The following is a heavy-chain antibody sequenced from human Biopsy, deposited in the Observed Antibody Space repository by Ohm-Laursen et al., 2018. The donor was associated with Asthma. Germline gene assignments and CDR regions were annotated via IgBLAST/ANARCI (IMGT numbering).Heavy chain of an antibody. CDR2: STQGGGT. J-gene: IGHJ6*02. Sequence: SDTLSLTCAVYGGSFRGYVWTWIRQPPGRGLEWIGESTQGGGTTFNPSLKSRVPISINSSKSQLYLKVRSVTAADTAVYYCARGPEWNGLDVWGQGTTVTVSS. CDR1: GGSFRGYV. D-gene: IGHD3-3*01. CDR3: ARGPEWNGLDV. V-gene: IGHV4-34*01.